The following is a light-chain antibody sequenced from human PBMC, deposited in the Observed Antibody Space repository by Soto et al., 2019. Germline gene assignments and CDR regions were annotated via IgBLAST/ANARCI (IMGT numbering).Light chain of an antibody. V-gene: IGKV1D-8*01. Sequence: VLWMTQSASLLSASTGDRVTITCRTSQGVSTYVAWYQQKPGKPPKPLIYAASTLHSGVPARFSGSGSGTDFTLTISGLQSEDFATYYCQQYYIFPLAFGGGTKVDIK. J-gene: IGKJ4*01. CDR2: AAS. CDR1: QGVSTY. CDR3: QQYYIFPLA.